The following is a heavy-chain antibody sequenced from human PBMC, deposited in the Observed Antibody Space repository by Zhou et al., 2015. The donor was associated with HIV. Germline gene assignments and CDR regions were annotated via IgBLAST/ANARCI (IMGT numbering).Heavy chain of an antibody. V-gene: IGHV3-23*04. CDR3: AKDQRDIAARPYCSGGSCYSDYYGMEV. J-gene: IGHJ6*02. CDR1: GFTFSSYA. CDR2: ISGSGGST. D-gene: IGHD2-15*01. Sequence: VQLVESGGGVVQPGRSLRLSCAASGFTFSSYAMSWVRQAPGKGLEWVSAISGSGGSTFYADSVKGRFTISRDNSKNTLSLQMNSLRAEDTAVYYCAKDQRDIAARPYCSGGSCYSDYYGMEVWGQGTTVTVSS.